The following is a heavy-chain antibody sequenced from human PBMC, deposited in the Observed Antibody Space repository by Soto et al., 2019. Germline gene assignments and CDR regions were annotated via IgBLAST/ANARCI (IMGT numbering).Heavy chain of an antibody. J-gene: IGHJ4*02. CDR1: GFTFSSYL. CDR3: ARDPTYFYDSSGYYDY. D-gene: IGHD3-22*01. CDR2: INSDGSST. Sequence: AGGSLRLSCAASGFTFSSYLIHWVRQAPGKGLVWVSRINSDGSSTSYADSVKGRFAISRDNAKNTLYLQMNSLRAEDTAVYYCARDPTYFYDSSGYYDYWGQGTLVTVSS. V-gene: IGHV3-74*01.